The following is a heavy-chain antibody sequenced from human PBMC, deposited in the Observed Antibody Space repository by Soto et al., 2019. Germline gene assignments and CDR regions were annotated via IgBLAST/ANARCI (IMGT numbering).Heavy chain of an antibody. CDR3: STSGYGGFDY. D-gene: IGHD5-12*01. Sequence: GWSLRLSCAASGFDFTTTWMNWVRLAPGKGLEWVARIKSKNDGGTLDYASPVKGRFTISRDDSKKTSYLQMNSLKTEDTAIYYCSTSGYGGFDYWGQGVLVTVSS. V-gene: IGHV3-15*07. CDR1: GFDFTTTW. J-gene: IGHJ4*02. CDR2: IKSKNDGGTL.